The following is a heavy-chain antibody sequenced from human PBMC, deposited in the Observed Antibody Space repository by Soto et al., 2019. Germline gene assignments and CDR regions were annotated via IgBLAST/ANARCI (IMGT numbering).Heavy chain of an antibody. CDR3: AREPLLITAVGWYFDL. CDR1: GGSISSGDYY. CDR2: IYYSGST. Sequence: SETLSLTCTVSGGSISSGDYYWSSFRQPPGKGLEWIGYIYYSGSTYYNPSLKSRVTISVDTSKNQFSLRLSSVNAAGTAVYYCAREPLLITAVGWYFDLWGRGTRVTVSS. J-gene: IGHJ2*01. D-gene: IGHD3-22*01. V-gene: IGHV4-30-4*01.